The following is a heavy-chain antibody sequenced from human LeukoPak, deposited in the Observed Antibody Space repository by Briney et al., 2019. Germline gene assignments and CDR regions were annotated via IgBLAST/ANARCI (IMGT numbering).Heavy chain of an antibody. CDR1: GGSISSYY. CDR3: ARGPIVTGVVDY. CDR2: IYTRGST. Sequence: SETLSLTCTVSGGSISSYYWSWIRQPAPKGREWIGRIYTRGSTNYNPSLKSRVTMSVDTSKNQFSLKLSSVPAADTAVYYCARGPIVTGVVDYWGQGTLVTVSS. V-gene: IGHV4-4*07. D-gene: IGHD3-3*01. J-gene: IGHJ4*02.